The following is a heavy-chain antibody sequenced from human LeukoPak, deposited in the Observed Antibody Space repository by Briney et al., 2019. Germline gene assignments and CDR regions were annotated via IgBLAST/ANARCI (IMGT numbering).Heavy chain of an antibody. Sequence: SQTLSLTCAVSGGSISSGGYSWSWIRQSPGKGLEWIGYIYHSGSTYYNPSLKSRATISVDRSKNQFSLKLRSVTAADTAVYFCAREVVVPAAMSFRYYYYGMDVWGKGTTVTVSS. CDR1: GGSISSGGYS. V-gene: IGHV4-30-2*06. CDR3: AREVVVPAAMSFRYYYYGMDV. J-gene: IGHJ6*04. CDR2: IYHSGST. D-gene: IGHD2-2*01.